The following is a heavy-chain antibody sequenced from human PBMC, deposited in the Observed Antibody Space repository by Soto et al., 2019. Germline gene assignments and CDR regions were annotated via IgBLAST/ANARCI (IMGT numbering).Heavy chain of an antibody. J-gene: IGHJ4*02. D-gene: IGHD6-13*01. CDR3: ARFSAAGRVFDY. Sequence: QVQLVESGGVLVKPGGSLRLSCEASGFTFSDYYMSWIRQAPGKGLEYVSYITSSVKFKHHADSVKGRFTISRDNAKSSVFLEMNSLRVDDTAIYYCARFSAAGRVFDYWGQGTLVTVSS. CDR2: ITSSVKFK. CDR1: GFTFSDYY. V-gene: IGHV3-11*06.